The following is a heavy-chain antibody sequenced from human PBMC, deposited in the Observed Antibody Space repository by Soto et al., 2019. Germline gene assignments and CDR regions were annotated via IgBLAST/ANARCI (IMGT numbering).Heavy chain of an antibody. CDR1: GGSISSYY. CDR2: IYYSGST. Sequence: ETLSLTCTVSGGSISSYYWSWIRQPPGKGLEWIGYIYYSGSTNYNPSLKSRVTISVDTSKNQFSLKLSSVTAADTAVYYCARENSVVAATPHFDYWGQGTLVTVSS. CDR3: ARENSVVAATPHFDY. J-gene: IGHJ4*02. D-gene: IGHD2-15*01. V-gene: IGHV4-59*01.